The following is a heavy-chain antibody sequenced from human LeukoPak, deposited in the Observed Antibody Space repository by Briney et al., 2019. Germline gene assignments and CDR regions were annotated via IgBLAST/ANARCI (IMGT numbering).Heavy chain of an antibody. Sequence: GGSLRLSCAASGFTFSNAWTSWVRQAPGKGLEWVGRINSKTDGGTTDYPAPVKGRFNISRDDSKNTLYLQMNGLKTEDTAVYYCTTAFYYLAYGMDVWGQGTTVTVSS. CDR1: GFTFSNAW. CDR3: TTAFYYLAYGMDV. D-gene: IGHD3-10*01. CDR2: INSKTDGGTT. J-gene: IGHJ6*02. V-gene: IGHV3-15*01.